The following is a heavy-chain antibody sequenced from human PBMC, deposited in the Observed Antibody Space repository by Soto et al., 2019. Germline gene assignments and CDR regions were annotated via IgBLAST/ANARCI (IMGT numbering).Heavy chain of an antibody. CDR3: ARDLLTGTPSMDV. CDR2: IWYDGSNK. Sequence: GGSLRLSCAASGFTFSSYGMHWVRQAPGKGLEWVAVIWYDGSNKYYADSVKGRFTISRDNSKNTLYLQMNSLRAEDTAVYYCARDLLTGTPSMDVWGQGTTVTVSS. V-gene: IGHV3-33*01. D-gene: IGHD1-7*01. J-gene: IGHJ6*02. CDR1: GFTFSSYG.